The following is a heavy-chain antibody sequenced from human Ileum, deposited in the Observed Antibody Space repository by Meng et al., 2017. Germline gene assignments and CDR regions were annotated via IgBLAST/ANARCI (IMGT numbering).Heavy chain of an antibody. J-gene: IGHJ4*02. D-gene: IGHD2-15*01. Sequence: QVLLPESGPGLVEPSGTLSLTCTVSGGSISRSFYWSWVRQSPGKGLEWIGQIYLAGSPNYNPSLESRVTISVDKSKNQFSLRLTSVTAADTAIFYCVRHGGKYFDSWGQGTLVTVSS. CDR3: VRHGGKYFDS. V-gene: IGHV4-4*02. CDR1: GGSISRSFY. CDR2: IYLAGSP.